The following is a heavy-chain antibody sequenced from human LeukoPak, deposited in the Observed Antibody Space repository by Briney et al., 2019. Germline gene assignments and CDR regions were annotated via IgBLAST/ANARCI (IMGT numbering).Heavy chain of an antibody. CDR1: GFTFTSYA. CDR2: ISYDGSIK. CDR3: ARKPDAFDL. Sequence: GGSLRLSCVASGFTFTSYAMHWVRQAPGKGLEWVTVISYDGSIKYYADSVKGRFTISGDISKNTLYLQMNSLRAEDTAVYYCARKPDAFDLWGQGTMVTVSS. V-gene: IGHV3-30-3*01. J-gene: IGHJ3*01.